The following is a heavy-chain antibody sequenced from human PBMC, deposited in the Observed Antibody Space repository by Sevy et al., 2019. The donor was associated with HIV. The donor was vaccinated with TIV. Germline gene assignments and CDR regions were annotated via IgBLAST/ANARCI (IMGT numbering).Heavy chain of an antibody. D-gene: IGHD3-3*01. J-gene: IGHJ6*02. V-gene: IGHV3-15*01. CDR1: GFTFSNAW. CDR3: TTPSPAYYDFWSCYPPDYYGMDV. Sequence: GGSLRLSCAASGFTFSNAWMSWVRQAPGKGLEWVDRIKSKTDGGTTDYAAPVKGRFTISRDDSKNTLYLQMNSLKTEDTAVYYCTTPSPAYYDFWSCYPPDYYGMDVWGQGTTVTVSS. CDR2: IKSKTDGGTT.